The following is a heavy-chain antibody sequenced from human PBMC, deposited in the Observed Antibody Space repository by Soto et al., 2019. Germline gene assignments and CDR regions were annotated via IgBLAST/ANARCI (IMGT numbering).Heavy chain of an antibody. V-gene: IGHV3-23*01. J-gene: IGHJ5*02. CDR2: ISGSGGST. CDR3: AKDHLAGYCSGGSCYPFDP. CDR1: GFTFSSYA. D-gene: IGHD2-15*01. Sequence: EVQLLESGGGLVQPGGSLRLSCAASGFTFSSYAMSWVRQAPGKGLEWVSAISGSGGSTYYADSVKGRFTISRDNSMTTLYLQMNRLRAEDTAVYYCAKDHLAGYCSGGSCYPFDPWGQGTLVTVSS.